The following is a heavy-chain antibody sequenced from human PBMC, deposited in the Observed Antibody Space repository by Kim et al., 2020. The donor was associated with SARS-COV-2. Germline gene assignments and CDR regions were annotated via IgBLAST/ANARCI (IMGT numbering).Heavy chain of an antibody. D-gene: IGHD3-16*02. J-gene: IGHJ4*02. Sequence: SETLSLTCTVSGGSISSSSYYWGWIRQPPGKGLEWIGTIYYSGSTYYNPSLQSRVTISVDTSKNQFSLKLSSVTAADTAVYYCARDHYDYVWGSYRYSPDYFDYWGQGTLVTVSS. CDR1: GGSISSSSYY. CDR2: IYYSGST. CDR3: ARDHYDYVWGSYRYSPDYFDY. V-gene: IGHV4-39*07.